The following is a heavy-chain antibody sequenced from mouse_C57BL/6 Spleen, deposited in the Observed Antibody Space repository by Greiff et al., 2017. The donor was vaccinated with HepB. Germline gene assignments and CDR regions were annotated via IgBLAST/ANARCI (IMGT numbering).Heavy chain of an antibody. CDR2: ISYDGSN. Sequence: EVQLQESGPGLVKPSQSLSLTCSVTGYSITSGYYWNWIRQFPGNKLEWMGYISYDGSNNYNPSLKNRISITPDTSKTQFFLKLNSVTTEDTATYYCAIYYGSSYGFAYWGQGTLVTVSA. CDR1: GYSITSGYY. CDR3: AIYYGSSYGFAY. J-gene: IGHJ3*01. V-gene: IGHV3-6*01. D-gene: IGHD1-1*01.